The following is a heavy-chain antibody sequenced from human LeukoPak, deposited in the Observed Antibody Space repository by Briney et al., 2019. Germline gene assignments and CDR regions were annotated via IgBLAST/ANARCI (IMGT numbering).Heavy chain of an antibody. J-gene: IGHJ4*02. CDR3: AKGWPATWAYFDY. D-gene: IGHD7-27*01. Sequence: GGSLRLSCAASGFTFSSYAMSWVRQAPGKGLEWVSAISGSGGSTYYADSVKGRFTISRDNSKKTQYLQMNSLRDEDTAVYYCAKGWPATWAYFDYWGQGALVTVSS. V-gene: IGHV3-23*01. CDR2: ISGSGGST. CDR1: GFTFSSYA.